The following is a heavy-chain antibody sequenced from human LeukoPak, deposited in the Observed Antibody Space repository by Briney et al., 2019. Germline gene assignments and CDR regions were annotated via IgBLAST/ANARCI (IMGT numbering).Heavy chain of an antibody. J-gene: IGHJ5*02. V-gene: IGHV4-39*07. Sequence: PSETLSLTCTVSGGSISSSSYYWGWIRHPPGKGLEWIGSIYYSGSTYYNPSLKSRVTISVDTSKNQFSLKLSSVTAADTAVYYCARVGRLVYAKCVDPWGRGTLVTVSS. D-gene: IGHD2-8*01. CDR3: ARVGRLVYAKCVDP. CDR2: IYYSGST. CDR1: GGSISSSSYY.